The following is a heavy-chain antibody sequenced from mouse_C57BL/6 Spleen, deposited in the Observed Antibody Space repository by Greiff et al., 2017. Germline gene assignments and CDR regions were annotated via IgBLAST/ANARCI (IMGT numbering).Heavy chain of an antibody. V-gene: IGHV1-64*01. D-gene: IGHD2-12*01. CDR2: IHPNSGST. CDR1: GYTFTSYW. J-gene: IGHJ4*01. Sequence: QVQLQQPGAELVKPGASVKLSCKASGYTFTSYWMHWVKQRPGQGLEWIGVIHPNSGSTNYNEKFKSKATLTVDKSSSTAYMQLSGLTSEDSAVYYCARSYYKEYYAMDYWGQGTSVTVSS. CDR3: ARSYYKEYYAMDY.